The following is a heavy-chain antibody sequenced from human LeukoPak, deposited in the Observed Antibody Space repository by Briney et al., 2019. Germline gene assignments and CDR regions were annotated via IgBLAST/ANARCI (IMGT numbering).Heavy chain of an antibody. Sequence: GGSLRLSCAASGFTFSSYEMNWVRQAPGKGLEWVSYISSSRSTKYYADSVKGRFTISRDNAKNSLYLQMNSLRAEDTAVYYCARVYGSYYYGMDVWGQGTTVSVSS. J-gene: IGHJ6*02. CDR3: ARVYGSYYYGMDV. D-gene: IGHD4-17*01. CDR1: GFTFSSYE. CDR2: ISSSRSTK. V-gene: IGHV3-48*03.